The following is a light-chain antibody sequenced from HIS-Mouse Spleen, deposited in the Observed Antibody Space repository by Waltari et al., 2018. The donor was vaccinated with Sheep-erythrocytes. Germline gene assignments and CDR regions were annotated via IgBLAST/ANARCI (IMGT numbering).Light chain of an antibody. CDR1: SSDVGGYNY. Sequence: QSALTQPRSVSGSPGQSVTISCTGTSSDVGGYNYVSRYQQHPGKAPKLMIYDVSKRPSGVPVSFSGSKSRSTASLTISGLQAEDEADYYCCSYAGSYTYVFGTGTKVTVL. CDR2: DVS. J-gene: IGLJ1*01. V-gene: IGLV2-11*01. CDR3: CSYAGSYTYV.